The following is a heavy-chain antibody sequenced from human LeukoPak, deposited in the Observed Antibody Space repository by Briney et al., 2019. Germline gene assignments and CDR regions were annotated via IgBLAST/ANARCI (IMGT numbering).Heavy chain of an antibody. CDR1: GFTFSSYS. CDR3: ARDRGPYCSGCSCYNY. Sequence: PGGSLRLSCAASGFTFSSYSMNWVRQAPGKGLEWVSYISSGSSTIYYADSVKGRFTISRDNAKNSLYLQMNSLRAEDTAVYYCARDRGPYCSGCSCYNYWGQGTLVTVSS. CDR2: ISSGSSTI. J-gene: IGHJ4*02. D-gene: IGHD2-15*01. V-gene: IGHV3-48*01.